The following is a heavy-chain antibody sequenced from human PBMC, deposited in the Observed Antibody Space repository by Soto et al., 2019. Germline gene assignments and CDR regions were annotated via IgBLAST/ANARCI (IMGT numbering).Heavy chain of an antibody. CDR3: ARYIRGPTVFYFDF. Sequence: VGSLRLSCAASGITFSSYAMSWVRQAPGKGLEWVSVITYNGDNTYYADSVKGRFTISRDNSKDTVHLQMNSLRAEDTAVYYCARYIRGPTVFYFDFWGPGVLVTVSS. J-gene: IGHJ4*02. D-gene: IGHD5-18*01. CDR2: ITYNGDNT. V-gene: IGHV3-23*01. CDR1: GITFSSYA.